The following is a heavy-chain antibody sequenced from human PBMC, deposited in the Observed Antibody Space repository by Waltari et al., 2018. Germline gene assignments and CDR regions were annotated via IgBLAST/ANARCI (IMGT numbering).Heavy chain of an antibody. D-gene: IGHD2-2*01. Sequence: QVQLVQSGAEVKKPGSSVKVSCKAPGGTFSSSAISWVRPATGPGLEWMGGTIPIFGTANYAQKFQGRVTITADESTSTAYMELSSLRSEDTAVYYCARGVVPAALYYYYYMDVWGKGTTVTVSS. J-gene: IGHJ6*03. V-gene: IGHV1-69*01. CDR1: GGTFSSSA. CDR3: ARGVVPAALYYYYYMDV. CDR2: TIPIFGTA.